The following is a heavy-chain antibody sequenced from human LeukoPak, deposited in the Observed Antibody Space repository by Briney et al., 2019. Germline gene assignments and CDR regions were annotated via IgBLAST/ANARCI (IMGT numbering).Heavy chain of an antibody. D-gene: IGHD2-15*01. CDR2: INHSGST. CDR3: ARARRGGYYYYGMDV. J-gene: IGHJ6*02. V-gene: IGHV4-34*01. CDR1: GGSFSGYY. Sequence: SETLPLTCAVYGGSFSGYYWSWIRQPPGKGLEWIGEINHSGSTNYNPSLKSRVTISVDTSKNQFSLKLSSVTAADTAVYYCARARRGGYYYYGMDVWGQGTTVTVSS.